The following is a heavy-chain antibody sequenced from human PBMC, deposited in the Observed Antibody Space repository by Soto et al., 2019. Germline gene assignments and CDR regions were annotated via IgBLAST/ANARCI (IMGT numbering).Heavy chain of an antibody. CDR2: IIPIFGTA. D-gene: IGHD5-12*01. Sequence: ASVKVSCKASGGTFSSYAISWVRQAPGQGLVWMGGIIPIFGTANYAQKFQGRVTITADESTSTAYMELSSLRSEDTAVYYCARGPYSGYDKNYYYYGMDVWGQGTTVTVSS. CDR3: ARGPYSGYDKNYYYYGMDV. V-gene: IGHV1-69*13. J-gene: IGHJ6*02. CDR1: GGTFSSYA.